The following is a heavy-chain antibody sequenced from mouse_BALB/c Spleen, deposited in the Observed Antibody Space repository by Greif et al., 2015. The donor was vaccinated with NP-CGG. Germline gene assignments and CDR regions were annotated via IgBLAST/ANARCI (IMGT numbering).Heavy chain of an antibody. V-gene: IGHV1-9*01. Sequence: QVQLQHSGAELLKPGASVKISCKATGYTFSSYWIEWVKQRPGHGLEWIGVILPGSGSTNYNEKFKGKATFTADTSSNTDYMQHSRQTSEESDVKYRARGYWYNDDWGAGNTDT. CDR1: GYTFSSYW. CDR3: ARGYWYNDD. J-gene: IGHJ1*01. CDR2: ILPGSGST.